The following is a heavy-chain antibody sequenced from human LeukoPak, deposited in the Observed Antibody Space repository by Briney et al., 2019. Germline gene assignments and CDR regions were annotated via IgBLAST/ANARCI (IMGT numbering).Heavy chain of an antibody. D-gene: IGHD6-13*01. V-gene: IGHV1-18*01. CDR3: ARPIAAAIIYYFDY. CDR1: GYTPKTYA. J-gene: IGHJ4*02. Sequence: GAPEKVSCKASGYTPKTYAISWVRQAPGQGLEWMGWISAYRVTMTTDTSTSTAYMELRSLRSDDTAVYYCARPIAAAIIYYFDYWGQGTLVTVSS. CDR2: ISAY.